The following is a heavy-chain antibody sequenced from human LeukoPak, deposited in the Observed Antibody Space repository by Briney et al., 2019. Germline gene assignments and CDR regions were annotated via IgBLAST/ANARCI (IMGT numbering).Heavy chain of an antibody. D-gene: IGHD3-10*01. V-gene: IGHV1-2*04. CDR1: GYTFTGYY. CDR3: ARAITMVLYGMDV. CDR2: INPNSGGT. Sequence: ASVKVSCKASGYTFTGYYMHWVRQAPGQGLEWMGWINPNSGGTNYAQKFQGWVTMTRDTSISTAYMELSRLRSDDTAVYYCARAITMVLYGMDVWGQGTTVTVPS. J-gene: IGHJ6*02.